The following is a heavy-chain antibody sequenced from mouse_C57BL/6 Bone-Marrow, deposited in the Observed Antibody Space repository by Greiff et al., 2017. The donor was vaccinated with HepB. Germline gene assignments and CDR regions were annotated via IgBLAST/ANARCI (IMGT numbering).Heavy chain of an antibody. CDR3: ARRRTYYSNYDAMDY. CDR2: IYPGSGST. CDR1: GYTFTSYW. V-gene: IGHV1-55*01. Sequence: VQLQQPGAELVKPGASVKMSCKASGYTFTSYWITWVKQRPGQGLEWIGDIYPGSGSTNYNEKFKSKATLTVDTSSSPAYMQLSSLTSEDSAVYYYARRRTYYSNYDAMDYWGQGTSVTVSS. J-gene: IGHJ4*01. D-gene: IGHD2-5*01.